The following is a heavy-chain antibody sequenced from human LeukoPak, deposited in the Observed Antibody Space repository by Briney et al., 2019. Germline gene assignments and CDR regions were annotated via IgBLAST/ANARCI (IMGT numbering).Heavy chain of an antibody. D-gene: IGHD3-10*01. Sequence: GGSLRLSCAASGITFSSYGMSWVRQAPGKGLEWVTFIRYDGSYKYYADSVKGRFSISRDNSKNTLYLQMNSLRAEDTAVYYCAQGGRITMVRGVQRDHYFNYWGQGTLVTVSS. V-gene: IGHV3-30*02. CDR1: GITFSSYG. CDR2: IRYDGSYK. J-gene: IGHJ4*02. CDR3: AQGGRITMVRGVQRDHYFNY.